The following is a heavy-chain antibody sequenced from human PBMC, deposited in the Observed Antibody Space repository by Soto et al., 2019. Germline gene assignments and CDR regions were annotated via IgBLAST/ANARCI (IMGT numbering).Heavy chain of an antibody. CDR1: GASVISTNW. CDR2: IFHSGST. Sequence: QVHLQESGPGLVKPSGTLSLTCAVSGASVISTNWWSWVRQPPGKGMEWIGEIFHSGSTNYKPSLKSRVTISLDKSKNLFSLNLTSVTAADTAIYYCARDMFYYDSNYYYFRGPFDYWGQGTLVTVSS. D-gene: IGHD3-22*01. V-gene: IGHV4-4*02. CDR3: ARDMFYYDSNYYYFRGPFDY. J-gene: IGHJ4*02.